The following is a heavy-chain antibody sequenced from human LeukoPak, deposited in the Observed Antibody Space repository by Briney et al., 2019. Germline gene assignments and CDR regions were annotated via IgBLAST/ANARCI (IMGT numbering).Heavy chain of an antibody. CDR1: GYTFTSYG. Sequence: ASVKVSCKASGYTFTSYGISWVRQAPGQGLAWMGWISAYNGNTNYAQKLQSRVTMTTDTSTSAAYMELRSLRSDDTAVYYCARKGSGWTRGAFDIWGQGTMVTVSS. CDR3: ARKGSGWTRGAFDI. J-gene: IGHJ3*02. CDR2: ISAYNGNT. D-gene: IGHD6-19*01. V-gene: IGHV1-18*01.